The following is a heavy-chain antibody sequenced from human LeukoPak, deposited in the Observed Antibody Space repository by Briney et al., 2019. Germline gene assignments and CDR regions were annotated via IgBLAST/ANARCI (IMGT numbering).Heavy chain of an antibody. CDR2: INSDGSST. Sequence: GGSLRLSCAASGLTFSSYWMHWVRQAPGKGLVWVSRINSDGSSTSYADSVKGRFTISRDNAKNTLYLQMNSLRAEDTAVYYCARDGREGILESYGMDVWGQGTTVTVSS. CDR1: GLTFSSYW. CDR3: ARDGREGILESYGMDV. D-gene: IGHD3-3*01. J-gene: IGHJ6*02. V-gene: IGHV3-74*01.